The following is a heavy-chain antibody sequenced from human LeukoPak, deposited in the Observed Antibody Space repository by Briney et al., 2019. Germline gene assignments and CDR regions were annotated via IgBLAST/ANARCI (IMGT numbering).Heavy chain of an antibody. Sequence: GGSLRLSCAASGFTSSSYAMSWVRQAPGKGLEWVSAISGSGGSTYYADSVKGRFTISRDNSKNTLYLQMNSLRAEDTAVYYCAKSGAMIVVVPFDYWGQGTLVTVSS. D-gene: IGHD3-22*01. J-gene: IGHJ4*02. CDR1: GFTSSSYA. CDR2: ISGSGGST. V-gene: IGHV3-23*01. CDR3: AKSGAMIVVVPFDY.